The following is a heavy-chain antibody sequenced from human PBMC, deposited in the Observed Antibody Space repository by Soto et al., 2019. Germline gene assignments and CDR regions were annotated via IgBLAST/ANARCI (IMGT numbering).Heavy chain of an antibody. J-gene: IGHJ4*02. CDR1: GVSISSSSYY. CDR3: ARPFYSTGWDYFDY. Sequence: QLQLQESGPGLVKPSETLSLTCTVSGVSISSSSYYWGWIRQPPGKGLEWIGIIYYSGNTYYNPSLKSRVTISVDTSKSQFSLKLYSVTAADTAVYYCARPFYSTGWDYFDYWGQGTLVIVSS. CDR2: IYYSGNT. D-gene: IGHD6-19*01. V-gene: IGHV4-39*01.